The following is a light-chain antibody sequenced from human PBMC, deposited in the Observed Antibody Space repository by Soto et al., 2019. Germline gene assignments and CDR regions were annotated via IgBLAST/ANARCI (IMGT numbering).Light chain of an antibody. CDR1: QSVSSN. V-gene: IGKV3-15*01. Sequence: EIVMTQSPATLSVSPGERATLSCRASQSVSSNLAWYQQKPGQAPRLLIYGASTRATGIPARFSGSGSGTEFTLTISSLQSEDVAVYYCQHYNNWSPWTFGQGTKVEIK. J-gene: IGKJ1*01. CDR3: QHYNNWSPWT. CDR2: GAS.